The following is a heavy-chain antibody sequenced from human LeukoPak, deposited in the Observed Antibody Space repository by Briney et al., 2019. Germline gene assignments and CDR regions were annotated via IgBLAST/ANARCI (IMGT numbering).Heavy chain of an antibody. V-gene: IGHV4-34*01. J-gene: IGHJ5*02. CDR2: INHSGST. CDR1: GGSSSGYY. CDR3: ASGSANWFDP. Sequence: PSETLSLTCAVYGGSSSGYYWSWIRQPPGKGLEWIGEINHSGSTNYNPSLKSRVTISVDTSKNQFSLKLSSVTAADTAVYYCASGSANWFDPWGQGTLVTVSS.